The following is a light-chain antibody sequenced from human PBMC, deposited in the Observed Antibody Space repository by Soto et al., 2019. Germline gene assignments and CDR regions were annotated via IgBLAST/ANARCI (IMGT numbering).Light chain of an antibody. Sequence: QSVLTQPPSASGTPGQRVTISCSGNSPNIGSNTVNWYQQLPGTAPKLLIYSNNQRPSGVPDRFSGSKSGTSASLAISGLQSEDEADYYCAAWDDSLNGVVFGGGTKVTVL. CDR2: SNN. CDR3: AAWDDSLNGVV. J-gene: IGLJ2*01. CDR1: SPNIGSNT. V-gene: IGLV1-44*01.